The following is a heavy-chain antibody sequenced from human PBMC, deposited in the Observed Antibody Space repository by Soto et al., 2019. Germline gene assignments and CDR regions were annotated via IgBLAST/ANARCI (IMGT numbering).Heavy chain of an antibody. CDR1: GFTFSSYA. CDR2: IPYDGSNK. V-gene: IGHV3-30-3*01. CDR3: ARGSGTYYYDSSGYLRAHDAFDI. Sequence: GSLRLSCAASGFTFSSYAMHWVRQAPGKGLEWVAVIPYDGSNKYYADSVKGRFTISRDNSKNTLYLQMNSLRAEDTAVYYCARGSGTYYYDSSGYLRAHDAFDIWGQGTMVTVS. D-gene: IGHD3-22*01. J-gene: IGHJ3*02.